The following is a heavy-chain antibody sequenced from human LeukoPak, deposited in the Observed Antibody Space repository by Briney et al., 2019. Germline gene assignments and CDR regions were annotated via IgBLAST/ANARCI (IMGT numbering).Heavy chain of an antibody. Sequence: KPSETLSLTCTVSGGSISSYYWSWIWQPPGKGLEWIGYIYYSGSTNYNPSLKSRVTISVDTSKNQFSLKLSSVTAADTAVYYCARAWVRYFDRSYGMDVWGQGTTVTVSS. CDR3: ARAWVRYFDRSYGMDV. V-gene: IGHV4-59*01. J-gene: IGHJ6*02. D-gene: IGHD3-9*01. CDR2: IYYSGST. CDR1: GGSISSYY.